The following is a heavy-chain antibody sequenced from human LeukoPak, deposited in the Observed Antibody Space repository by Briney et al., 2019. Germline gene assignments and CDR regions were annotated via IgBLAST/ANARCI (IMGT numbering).Heavy chain of an antibody. CDR1: GGSISSGGYY. Sequence: SQTLSLTCTVSGGSISSGGYYWSWIRQHPGKGLEWIGYIYYSGSTYYNPSLKSRVTISVDTSKNQFSLKLSSVTAADTAVYHCARDRRDGYNWFDPWGQGTLVTVSS. J-gene: IGHJ5*02. CDR3: ARDRRDGYNWFDP. V-gene: IGHV4-31*03. D-gene: IGHD5-24*01. CDR2: IYYSGST.